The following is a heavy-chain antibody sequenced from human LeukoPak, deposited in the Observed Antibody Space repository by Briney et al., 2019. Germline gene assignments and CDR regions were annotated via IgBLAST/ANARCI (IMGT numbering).Heavy chain of an antibody. CDR3: ARVSPGRRGGWFDP. CDR1: GYTFTGYY. V-gene: IGHV1-2*02. J-gene: IGHJ5*02. Sequence: GASVKVSCKASGYTFTGYYMHWVRQAPGQGLEWMGWINSNSGGTNYAQKFQGRVTMTRDTSISTAYMELSRLRSDDTAVYYCARVSPGRRGGWFDPWGQGTLVTVSS. D-gene: IGHD3-10*01. CDR2: INSNSGGT.